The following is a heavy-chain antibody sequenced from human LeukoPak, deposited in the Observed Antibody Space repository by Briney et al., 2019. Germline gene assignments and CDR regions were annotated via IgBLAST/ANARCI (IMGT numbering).Heavy chain of an antibody. Sequence: SETLSLTCAVYGGSFSGYYWSWIRQPPGKGLEWIGEINHSGSTNYNPSLKSRVTISVDTSKNQFSLKLSSVTAADTAVYYCARGLGGLFDFTLGYWGQGTLVTVSS. CDR3: ARGLGGLFDFTLGY. V-gene: IGHV4-34*01. J-gene: IGHJ4*02. D-gene: IGHD3-9*01. CDR2: INHSGST. CDR1: GGSFSGYY.